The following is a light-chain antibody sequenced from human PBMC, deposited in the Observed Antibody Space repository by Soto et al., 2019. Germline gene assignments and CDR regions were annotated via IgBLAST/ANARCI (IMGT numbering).Light chain of an antibody. J-gene: IGKJ5*01. CDR2: GAS. CDR1: QSLSSSS. CDR3: QHYDSLPIT. Sequence: IVLAQAPWTPSMSPGERCTLSFISSQSLSSSSLAWYQQKPGQAPRLLISGASSRAAGIPDRFSGSGSGTDFTLTISRLEPEDFAVFYCQHYDSLPITFGQGTRLEIK. V-gene: IGKV3-20*01.